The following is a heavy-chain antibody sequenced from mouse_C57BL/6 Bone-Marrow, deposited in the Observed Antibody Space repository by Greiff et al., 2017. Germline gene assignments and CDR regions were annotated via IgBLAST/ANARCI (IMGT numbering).Heavy chain of an antibody. CDR1: GYSITSGYY. D-gene: IGHD1-1*01. V-gene: IGHV3-6*01. CDR3: ARDHYGSSSFDY. CDR2: ISYDGSN. J-gene: IGHJ2*01. Sequence: VQLQQSGPGLVKPSQSLSLTCSVTGYSITSGYYWNWIRQFPGNKLEWMGYISYDGSNNYNPSLKNRISITRDTSKNQFFLKLNSVTTEDTATYYCARDHYGSSSFDYWGQGTTLTVSS.